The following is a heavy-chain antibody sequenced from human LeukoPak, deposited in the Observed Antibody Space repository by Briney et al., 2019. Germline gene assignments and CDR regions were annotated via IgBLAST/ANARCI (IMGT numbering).Heavy chain of an antibody. D-gene: IGHD6-13*01. J-gene: IGHJ4*02. CDR1: EFTFSSYW. CDR2: IKQDGSEK. Sequence: PGGSLRLSCVASEFTFSSYWMSWVRQAPGKGLEWVANIKQDGSEKYYVDSVEGRFTISRDNAKNSLYLRMNSLRAEDTAVYYCARALGAAAGDYWGQGTLVTVSS. V-gene: IGHV3-7*03. CDR3: ARALGAAAGDY.